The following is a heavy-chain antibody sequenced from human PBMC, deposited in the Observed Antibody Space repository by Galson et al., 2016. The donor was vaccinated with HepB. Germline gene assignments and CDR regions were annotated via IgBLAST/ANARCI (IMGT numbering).Heavy chain of an antibody. J-gene: IGHJ4*02. CDR3: ARMGNEYYDSSGYLDY. D-gene: IGHD3-22*01. CDR1: GFSLDTTGVG. V-gene: IGHV2-5*02. Sequence: PALVKPTQTLTLTCTFSGFSLDTTGVGVGWIRQPPGKALEWLALIFWDDDTRYSPSLKSRLTISKDTSKNQVVLTMTNMDPVDTATYYCARMGNEYYDSSGYLDYWGQGTLVTVSS. CDR2: IFWDDDT.